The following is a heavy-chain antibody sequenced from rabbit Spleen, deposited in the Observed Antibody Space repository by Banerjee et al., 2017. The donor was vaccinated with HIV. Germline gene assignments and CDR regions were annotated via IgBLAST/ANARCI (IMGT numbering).Heavy chain of an antibody. CDR1: GFSFSSSYW. J-gene: IGHJ4*01. Sequence: QEQLEESGGDLVKPEGSLTLTCTASGFSFSSSYWICWVRQAPGKGLEWIACTYTTTGATYYASWAKGRFTISKASSTTVTLQIASLTAADTATYFCARSSDSNNRFNLWGQGTLVTVS. CDR2: TYTTTGAT. CDR3: ARSSDSNNRFNL. D-gene: IGHD1-1*01. V-gene: IGHV1S45*01.